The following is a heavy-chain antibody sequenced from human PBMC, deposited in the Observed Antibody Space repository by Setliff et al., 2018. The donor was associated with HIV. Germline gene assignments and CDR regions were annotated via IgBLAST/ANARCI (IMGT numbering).Heavy chain of an antibody. CDR1: GFTFGDYS. CDR3: ARDFSYGYFFYGMDV. D-gene: IGHD5-18*01. V-gene: IGHV3-49*04. Sequence: GGSLRLSCRGSGFTFGDYSMSWVRQAPGKGLEWVGFIRSKAYGGTTEYAASVKGRFTLSRDDSRNIAYLQMNSLETEDTAVYYCARDFSYGYFFYGMDVWGQGTTVTVSS. J-gene: IGHJ6*02. CDR2: IRSKAYGGTT.